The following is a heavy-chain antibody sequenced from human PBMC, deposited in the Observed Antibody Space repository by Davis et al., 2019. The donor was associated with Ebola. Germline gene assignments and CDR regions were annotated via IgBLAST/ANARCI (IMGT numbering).Heavy chain of an antibody. CDR2: IYTSGST. Sequence: SETLSLTCTVSGASISSDYWSWIRQPAGKGLEWIGRIYTSGSTNYNPSLKSRVTMSVDTSKNQFSLKLSSVTAADTAVYYCARAGLKVRGVIWLPYGMDVWGQGTTVTVSS. CDR1: GASISSDY. CDR3: ARAGLKVRGVIWLPYGMDV. V-gene: IGHV4-4*07. J-gene: IGHJ6*02. D-gene: IGHD3-10*01.